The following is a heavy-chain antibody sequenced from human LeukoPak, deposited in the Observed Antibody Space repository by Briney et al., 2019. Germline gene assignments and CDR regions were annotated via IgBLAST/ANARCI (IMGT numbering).Heavy chain of an antibody. CDR2: ISYDGSNK. J-gene: IGHJ4*02. V-gene: IGHV3-30*03. D-gene: IGHD5-12*01. Sequence: PGGSLRLSCAASGFTFSNAWMSWVRQAPGKGLEWVTVISYDGSNKYYADSVKGRFTISRDNSKNTLYLQMNSLRAEDTAVYYCAVSGRGNYFDYWGQGTLVTVSS. CDR1: GFTFSNAW. CDR3: AVSGRGNYFDY.